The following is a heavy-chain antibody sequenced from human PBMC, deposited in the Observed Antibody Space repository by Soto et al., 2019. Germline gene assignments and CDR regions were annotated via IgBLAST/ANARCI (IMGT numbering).Heavy chain of an antibody. D-gene: IGHD3-10*01. V-gene: IGHV5-51*01. CDR2: IFTRDSDT. Sequence: PGEALKISWEGSGYSFSNYWIGWVRQMPGKGLELMGIIFTRDSDTRYSPSFQGQVNISAEKSISTAYLQWRSLKASDTAMYYCARIMVRGVITYSRDYHGMHXWGQGTTVTAS. CDR1: GYSFSNYW. CDR3: ARIMVRGVITYSRDYHGMHX. J-gene: IGHJ6*02.